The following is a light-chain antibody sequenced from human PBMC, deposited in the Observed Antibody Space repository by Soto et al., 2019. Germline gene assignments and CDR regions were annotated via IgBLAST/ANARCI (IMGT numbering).Light chain of an antibody. CDR3: QSYDSSLSGSL. CDR1: SSNIGAGYD. Sequence: QLVLTQPPSVSGAPGQRVTISCTGGSSNIGAGYDVHWYQQLPGTAPKLLIYGDSNRPSGVPDRFSGSKSGTSASLAITGIQAKDEADYYCQSYDSSLSGSLFGGGTKLTVL. V-gene: IGLV1-40*01. CDR2: GDS. J-gene: IGLJ2*01.